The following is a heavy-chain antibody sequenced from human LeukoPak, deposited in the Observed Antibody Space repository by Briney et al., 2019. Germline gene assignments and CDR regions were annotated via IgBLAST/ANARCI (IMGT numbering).Heavy chain of an antibody. CDR1: GFTFSSFW. V-gene: IGHV3-7*04. CDR2: IDLDGSKK. J-gene: IGHJ5*02. D-gene: IGHD2-8*01. CDR3: ARGLSNGGSPYNWFGP. Sequence: PGGSLRLSCVASGFTFSSFWMDWVRQAPGKGLEWVANIDLDGSKKNYVDSVKGRFTISRDNDKNSLHLQMNSLRDEDTAVYYCARGLSNGGSPYNWFGPWGQGTLVTVSS.